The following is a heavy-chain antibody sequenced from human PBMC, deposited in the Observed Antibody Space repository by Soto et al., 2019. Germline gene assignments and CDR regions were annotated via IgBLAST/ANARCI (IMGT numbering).Heavy chain of an antibody. Sequence: PGESLKISCAASGFTFTRYSMNWVRQAPGKGLEWVSSISSTTNYIYYGDSMKGRFTISRDNAKNSLYLEMNSLRAEDTAVYYCARESEDLTTKFDYWGQGTLVTVSS. CDR2: ISSTTNYI. CDR3: ARESEDLTTKFDY. V-gene: IGHV3-21*06. CDR1: GFTFTRYS. J-gene: IGHJ4*02.